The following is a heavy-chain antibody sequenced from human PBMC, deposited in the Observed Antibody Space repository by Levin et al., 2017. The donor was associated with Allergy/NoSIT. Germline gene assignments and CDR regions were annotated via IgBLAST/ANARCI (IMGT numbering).Heavy chain of an antibody. J-gene: IGHJ4*02. V-gene: IGHV3-48*01. D-gene: IGHD2-2*01. CDR3: ARNLPAADY. CDR1: GFTFSSQS. Sequence: PGGSLRLSCVASGFTFSSQSMSWVRQSPGKGLEWVSYVSRDSSIIYYADSVKGRFTISRDNAKNSLYLQMSSLTAEDTAVYYCARNLPAADYWGQGTLVTVSS. CDR2: VSRDSSII.